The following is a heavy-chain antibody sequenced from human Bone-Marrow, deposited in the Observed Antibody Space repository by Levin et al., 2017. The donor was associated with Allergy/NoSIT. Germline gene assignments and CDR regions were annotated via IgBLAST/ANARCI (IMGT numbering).Heavy chain of an antibody. CDR3: AKERGQQEGLFDC. Sequence: LSLTCAASGFTFKTFAMHWVRQAPGKGLEWLAFISNDASNTHYIDSVKGRFTVSRDNSNNTLFLQMNNLRLDDTAIYYCAKERGQQEGLFDCWGQGTLVTVSS. CDR1: GFTFKTFA. J-gene: IGHJ4*02. CDR2: ISNDASNT. V-gene: IGHV3-30*04. D-gene: IGHD6-13*01.